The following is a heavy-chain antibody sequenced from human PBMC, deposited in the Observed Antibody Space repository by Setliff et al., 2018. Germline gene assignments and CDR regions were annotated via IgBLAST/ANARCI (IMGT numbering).Heavy chain of an antibody. CDR1: GFTFSNAW. CDR2: IKSKTDGGTT. V-gene: IGHV3-15*01. CDR3: AGRLGASTRYYYYGLDV. D-gene: IGHD3-16*01. J-gene: IGHJ6*02. Sequence: GSLRLSCAASGFTFSNAWMSWVRQAPGKGLEWVGRIKSKTDGGTTDYAAPVKGRFTISRDDSKNTLYLQMNSLRVEDTDVYYCAGRLGASTRYYYYGLDVWGQETTVTVSS.